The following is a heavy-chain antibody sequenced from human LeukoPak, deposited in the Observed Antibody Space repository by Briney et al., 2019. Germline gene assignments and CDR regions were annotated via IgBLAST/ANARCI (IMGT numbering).Heavy chain of an antibody. CDR1: GFTFSSHW. CDR2: VNQDGSEK. CDR3: AKFSSSGWSRSTNR. Sequence: PGGSLRLSCAASGFTFSSHWMSWVRQAPGKGLEWVTNVNQDGSEKYYVDSVKGRFTISRDNAKNSLYLQMNSLRAEDTAVYYCAKFSSSGWSRSTNRWGQGTLVTVSS. D-gene: IGHD6-19*01. V-gene: IGHV3-7*03. J-gene: IGHJ4*02.